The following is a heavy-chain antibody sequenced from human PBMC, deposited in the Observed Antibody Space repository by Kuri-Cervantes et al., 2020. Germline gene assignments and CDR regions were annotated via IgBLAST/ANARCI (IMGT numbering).Heavy chain of an antibody. D-gene: IGHD3-22*01. V-gene: IGHV3-33*08. CDR3: ARARTYYYDR. Sequence: GESLKISCAASGFTFSSYAMHWVRQAPGKGLEWVAVIWYDGSNKYYADSVKGRFTISRDNSKNTLYLQMNSLRAEDTAVYYCARARTYYYDRWGQGTLVTVSS. CDR1: GFTFSSYA. CDR2: IWYDGSNK. J-gene: IGHJ4*02.